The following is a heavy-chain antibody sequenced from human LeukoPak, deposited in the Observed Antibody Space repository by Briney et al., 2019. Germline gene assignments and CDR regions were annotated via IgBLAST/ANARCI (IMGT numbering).Heavy chain of an antibody. D-gene: IGHD3-3*01. CDR2: IIPIFGTA. CDR3: ARYYDRHDAFDI. V-gene: IGHV1-69*13. Sequence: SVKVSCRASGGTFSSYAISWVRQAPGQGLEWMGGIIPIFGTANYAQKFQGRVTITADESMSTAYMELSSLRSEDTAVYYCARYYDRHDAFDIWGQGTMVTVSS. J-gene: IGHJ3*02. CDR1: GGTFSSYA.